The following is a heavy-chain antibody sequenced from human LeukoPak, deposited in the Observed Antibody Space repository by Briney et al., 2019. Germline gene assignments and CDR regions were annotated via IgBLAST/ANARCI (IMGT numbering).Heavy chain of an antibody. CDR2: LYYSGST. V-gene: IGHV4-39*01. CDR3: ARHVTLKGIPARQPNWFDP. CDR1: GGSISSSSYY. D-gene: IGHD6-6*01. J-gene: IGHJ5*02. Sequence: SETLSLTCTVSGGSISSSSYYWGWIRQPPGKGLEWIVSLYYSGSTYYNPSLKSRVTISVDTSKNQSSLKLTSVTAADTAVYYCARHVTLKGIPARQPNWFDPWGQGTLVTVSS.